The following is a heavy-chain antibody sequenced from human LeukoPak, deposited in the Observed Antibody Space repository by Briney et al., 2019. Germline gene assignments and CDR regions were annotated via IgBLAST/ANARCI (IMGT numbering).Heavy chain of an antibody. CDR3: AREGEYYYDSSGYNY. J-gene: IGHJ4*02. V-gene: IGHV3-74*01. CDR2: INSDGSST. Sequence: PGGSLRLSCAASRFTFSSYWMHWVRHAPGKGLVWVSRINSDGSSTSYADSVKGRFTISRDNAKNTLYLQMNSLRAEDTAVYYCAREGEYYYDSSGYNYWGQGTLVTVSS. D-gene: IGHD3-22*01. CDR1: RFTFSSYW.